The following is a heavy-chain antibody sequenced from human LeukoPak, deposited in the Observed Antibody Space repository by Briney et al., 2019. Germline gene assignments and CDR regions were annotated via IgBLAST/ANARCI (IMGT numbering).Heavy chain of an antibody. D-gene: IGHD3-3*01. J-gene: IGHJ4*02. CDR3: ARGSGGDFWSGYYFDY. CDR2: IIPIFGIA. V-gene: IGHV1-69*04. CDR1: GGTFSSYA. Sequence: GSSVKVSCKASGGTFSSYAISWVRQAPGQGLEWMGRIIPIFGIANYAQKFQGTVTITADKSTSTAYMELSSLRSEDTAVYYCARGSGGDFWSGYYFDYWGQGTLVTVSS.